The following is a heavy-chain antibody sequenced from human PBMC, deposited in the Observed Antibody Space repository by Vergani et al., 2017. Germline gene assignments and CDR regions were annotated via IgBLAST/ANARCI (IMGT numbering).Heavy chain of an antibody. J-gene: IGHJ4*02. CDR2: INAGNGNT. CDR1: GYTFTSYA. D-gene: IGHD3-10*01. V-gene: IGHV1-3*01. CDR3: ARGPKLLWFGELLN. Sequence: QVQLVQSGAEVKKPGASVKVSCKASGYTFTSYAMHWVRQAPGQRLEWMGWINAGNGNTKYSQKFQGRVTITRDTSASTAYMELSCLRSEDTAVYYCARGPKLLWFGELLNWGQGTLVTVSS.